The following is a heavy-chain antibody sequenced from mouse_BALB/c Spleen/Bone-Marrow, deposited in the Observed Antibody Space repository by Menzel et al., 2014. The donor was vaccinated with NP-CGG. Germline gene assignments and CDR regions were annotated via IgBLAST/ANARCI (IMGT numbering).Heavy chain of an antibody. D-gene: IGHD1-2*01. CDR2: ITSGGSYT. J-gene: IGHJ2*01. CDR3: TRDNGPFDY. CDR1: GFTFSSYT. V-gene: IGHV5-6-4*01. Sequence: EVKVVESGGGLVKPGGSLKLSCAASGFTFSSYTMSWVRQTPEKRLEWVATITSGGSYTYYPDSVKGRFTISRDNAKNTLYLQMGSLKSEDTAMYYCTRDNGPFDYWGQGTTLTVSS.